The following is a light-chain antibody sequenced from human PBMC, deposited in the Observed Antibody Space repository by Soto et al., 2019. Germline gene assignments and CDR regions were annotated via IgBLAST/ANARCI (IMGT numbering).Light chain of an antibody. Sequence: IQMTQSPSSLSASVGDRVTITCRASQSISSYLNWYQQKPGKAPKLLIYAASSLQSGVPSRFSGSGSGTDFTLTISSLQREDFTTYYCLHDYQYPLTFGGGTKVDIK. J-gene: IGKJ4*01. CDR2: AAS. CDR3: LHDYQYPLT. CDR1: QSISSY. V-gene: IGKV1-6*01.